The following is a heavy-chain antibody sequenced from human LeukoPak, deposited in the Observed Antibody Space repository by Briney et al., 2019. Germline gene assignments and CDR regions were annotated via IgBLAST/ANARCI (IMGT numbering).Heavy chain of an antibody. CDR1: GFTFSSYS. J-gene: IGHJ4*02. CDR3: AKVGEYYYDSSGYYFDY. Sequence: KTGGSLRLSCAASGFTFSSYSMTWVRQAPGKGLEWVSSISSSSSYIYYADSVKGRFTISRDNSKNTLYLQMNSLRAEDTAVYYCAKVGEYYYDSSGYYFDYWGQGTLVTVSS. V-gene: IGHV3-21*04. D-gene: IGHD3-22*01. CDR2: ISSSSSYI.